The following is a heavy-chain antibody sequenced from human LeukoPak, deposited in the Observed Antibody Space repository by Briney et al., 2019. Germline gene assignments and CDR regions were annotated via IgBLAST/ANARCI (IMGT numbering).Heavy chain of an antibody. Sequence: GGSLRLSCAASGFTFSSYSMNWVRRAPGKGLEWVSSISSSSSYIYYADSVKGRFTISRDNAKNSLYLQMNSLRAEDTAVYYCARETTVVTPIDYWGQGTLVTVSS. D-gene: IGHD4-23*01. CDR1: GFTFSSYS. V-gene: IGHV3-21*01. CDR2: ISSSSSYI. CDR3: ARETTVVTPIDY. J-gene: IGHJ4*02.